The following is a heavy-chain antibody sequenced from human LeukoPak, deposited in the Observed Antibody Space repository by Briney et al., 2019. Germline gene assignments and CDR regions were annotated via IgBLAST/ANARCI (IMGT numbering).Heavy chain of an antibody. CDR3: ARYYGGTMYGMDV. V-gene: IGHV4-31*03. J-gene: IGHJ6*02. CDR1: GGSVSSSGYY. CDR2: IYYSGST. Sequence: PSEILSLTCTVSGGSVSSSGYYWNWIRQHPGKGLEWIGYIYYSGSTFYNPSLMSRVTISLDTSKNQFSLKLSSVTDADTAVYYCARYYGGTMYGMDVWGQGTTVTVSS. D-gene: IGHD4-23*01.